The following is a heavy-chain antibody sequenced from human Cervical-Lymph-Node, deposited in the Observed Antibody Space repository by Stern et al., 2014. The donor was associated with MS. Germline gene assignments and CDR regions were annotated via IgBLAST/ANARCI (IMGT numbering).Heavy chain of an antibody. V-gene: IGHV4-61*02. CDR3: ATSESVAVSGSDF. Sequence: QVQLQESGPGLVKPSQTLSLTCSVSGGSINTGSFYWTWIRQPAGKGLEWIGRISTSGSTHYNPSLRSRVTISIDRPKTQFSLKRASVTAADTAVYYCATSESVAVSGSDFWGQGTLVTVSS. D-gene: IGHD6-19*01. CDR2: ISTSGST. J-gene: IGHJ4*02. CDR1: GGSINTGSFY.